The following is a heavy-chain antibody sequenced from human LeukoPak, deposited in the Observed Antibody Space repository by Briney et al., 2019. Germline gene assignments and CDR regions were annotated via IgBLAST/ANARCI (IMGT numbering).Heavy chain of an antibody. CDR3: ARDFAERIAAVGSGAFDI. CDR2: IWFDGSDK. V-gene: IGHV3-33*01. J-gene: IGHJ3*02. D-gene: IGHD6-13*01. CDR1: GFTFSSYG. Sequence: GGSLRLSCAASGFTFSSYGVHWVRQAPGKGLEWVAVIWFDGSDKYYADSVKGRFTISRDNSKNTLYLQMNSLRAEDTAVYYCARDFAERIAAVGSGAFDIWAKGQWSPSLQ.